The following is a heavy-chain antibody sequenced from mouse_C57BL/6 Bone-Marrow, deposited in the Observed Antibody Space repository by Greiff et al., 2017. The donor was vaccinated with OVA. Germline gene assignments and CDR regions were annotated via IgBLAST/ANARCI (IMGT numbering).Heavy chain of an antibody. CDR2: INPNNGGT. D-gene: IGHD2-4*01. Sequence: VQLQQSGPELVKPGASVKIPCKASGYTFTDYNMDWVKQSHGKSLEWIGDINPNNGGTIYNQKFKGKATLTVDKSSSTAYMELRSLTSEDTAVYYCARRGLRYFDVWGTGTTVTVSS. J-gene: IGHJ1*03. V-gene: IGHV1-18*01. CDR1: GYTFTDYN. CDR3: ARRGLRYFDV.